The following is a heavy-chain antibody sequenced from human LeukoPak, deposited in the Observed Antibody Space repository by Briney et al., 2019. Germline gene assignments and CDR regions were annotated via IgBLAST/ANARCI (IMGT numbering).Heavy chain of an antibody. D-gene: IGHD5-18*01. J-gene: IGHJ3*02. CDR1: GFTFSSYS. V-gene: IGHV3-33*01. Sequence: GGSLRLSCAASGFTFSSYSMHWVRQAPGKGLEWVAVIWYDGSNKYYADSVKGRFTISRDNSKNTLYLQMNSLRAEDTAVYYCARDFRGYSYGNDAFDIWGQGTMVTVSS. CDR2: IWYDGSNK. CDR3: ARDFRGYSYGNDAFDI.